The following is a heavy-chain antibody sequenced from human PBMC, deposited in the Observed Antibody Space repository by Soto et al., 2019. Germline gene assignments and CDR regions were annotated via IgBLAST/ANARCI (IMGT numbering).Heavy chain of an antibody. CDR3: ARDSSIYGVVPSWYDS. Sequence: ASVKVSCKASGYTFTNYNINWVRQAPGHGLEWMGWISSYNSNSHYAQKFQGRVTMTTDTSTNTAYMELRSLTSDGTAVYFCARDSSIYGVVPSWYDSWGQGSLVTVSS. V-gene: IGHV1-18*01. CDR1: GYTFTNYN. J-gene: IGHJ5*01. D-gene: IGHD3-3*02. CDR2: ISSYNSNS.